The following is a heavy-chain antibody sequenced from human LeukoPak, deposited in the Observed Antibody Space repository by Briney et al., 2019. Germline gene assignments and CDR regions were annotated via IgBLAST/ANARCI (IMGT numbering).Heavy chain of an antibody. Sequence: PGGSLRLSCAASGFTVSSNYMTWVRQAPEKGLEWVSVLYSGGSTYYADSVKGRFTISRDNSKNTLYLQMNSLRAEDTAVYYCARAPRVVYFDYWGQGTLVTVSS. J-gene: IGHJ4*02. V-gene: IGHV3-53*01. CDR2: LYSGGST. CDR3: ARAPRVVYFDY. CDR1: GFTVSSNY. D-gene: IGHD4-23*01.